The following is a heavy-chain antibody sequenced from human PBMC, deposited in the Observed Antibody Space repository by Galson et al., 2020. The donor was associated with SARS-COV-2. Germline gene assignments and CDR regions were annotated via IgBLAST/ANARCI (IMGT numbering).Heavy chain of an antibody. Sequence: SGPTLVKPTETLTLTCTVSGFSLSNARMGVSWIRQPPGKALEWLAHIFSNDEKSYSTSLKSRLTISKDTSKSQVVLTMTNMDPVDTATYYCARGVLDCSGCSCYYAFDIWGQGTMVSVSS. D-gene: IGHD2-15*01. CDR2: IFSNDEK. CDR1: GFSLSNARMG. CDR3: ARGVLDCSGCSCYYAFDI. J-gene: IGHJ3*02. V-gene: IGHV2-26*01.